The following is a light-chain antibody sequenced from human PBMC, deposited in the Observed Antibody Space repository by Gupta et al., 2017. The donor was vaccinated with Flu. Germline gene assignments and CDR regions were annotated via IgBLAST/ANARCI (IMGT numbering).Light chain of an antibody. CDR3: QQYFTSWWT. V-gene: IGKV4-1*01. Sequence: DIVMTQSPDSLAVSLGERATINCKSSQSVLASSNNKNYLTWYQQKPGQPPRLLIYWASTRESGVPDRFSGSGSGTDFTLTISSLQAEDVAVYYCQQYFTSWWTFGQGTXVEIK. CDR2: WAS. J-gene: IGKJ1*01. CDR1: QSVLASSNNKNY.